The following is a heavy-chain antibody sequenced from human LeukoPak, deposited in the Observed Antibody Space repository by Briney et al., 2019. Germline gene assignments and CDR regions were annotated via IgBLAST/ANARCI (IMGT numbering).Heavy chain of an antibody. CDR1: GFTFSSYA. J-gene: IGHJ4*02. CDR2: ISGNGGST. CDR3: VKDTYGSGSYYNPGGYFDY. Sequence: GGSLRLSCSASGFTFSSYAMHWVRQAPGKGLEYVSAISGNGGSTYYADSVKGRFTISRDNSKNTLYLQMSSLRAEDTAVYYCVKDTYGSGSYYNPGGYFDYWGQGTLVTVFS. D-gene: IGHD3-10*01. V-gene: IGHV3-64D*06.